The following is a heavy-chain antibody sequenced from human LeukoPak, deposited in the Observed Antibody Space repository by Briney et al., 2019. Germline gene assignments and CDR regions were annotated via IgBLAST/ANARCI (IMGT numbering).Heavy chain of an antibody. D-gene: IGHD2-15*01. Sequence: GGSLRLSCAASGFTFSSYGMHWVRQAPGKGLEWVAVISYDGSNKYYADSVKGRFTISRDNSKNTLYLQMNSLRAEDTAVYYCAKDQPVGYCSGGSCGYYYGMDVWGQGTTVTVSS. CDR2: ISYDGSNK. J-gene: IGHJ6*02. CDR3: AKDQPVGYCSGGSCGYYYGMDV. V-gene: IGHV3-30*18. CDR1: GFTFSSYG.